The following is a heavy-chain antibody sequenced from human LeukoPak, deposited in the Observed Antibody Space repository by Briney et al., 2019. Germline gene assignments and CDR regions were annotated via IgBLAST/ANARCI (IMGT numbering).Heavy chain of an antibody. V-gene: IGHV3-30-3*02. CDR3: AKSNYYDSSDWFDP. CDR2: VSYDGSNK. Sequence: GGSLRLSCAASGFTFSNFAMHWVRQAPGKGLEWVAVVSYDGSNKYYADSVKGRFTISRDNSKNTLYLQMNSLRAEDTAVYYCAKSNYYDSSDWFDPWGQGTLVTVSS. CDR1: GFTFSNFA. D-gene: IGHD3-22*01. J-gene: IGHJ5*02.